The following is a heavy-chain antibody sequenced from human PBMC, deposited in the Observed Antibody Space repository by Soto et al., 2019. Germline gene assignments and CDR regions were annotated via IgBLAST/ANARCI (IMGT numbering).Heavy chain of an antibody. Sequence: SETLSLTCTVSGGSISSYYWSWIRQPPGKGLEWIGEIYHSGSTNYNPSLKSRVTISVDKSKDQFSLKLSSVTAADTAVYYCARRGGYCSSTSCYTGYYGMDVWGQGTTVTVSS. CDR2: IYHSGST. CDR3: ARRGGYCSSTSCYTGYYGMDV. CDR1: GGSISSYY. V-gene: IGHV4-59*12. D-gene: IGHD2-2*02. J-gene: IGHJ6*02.